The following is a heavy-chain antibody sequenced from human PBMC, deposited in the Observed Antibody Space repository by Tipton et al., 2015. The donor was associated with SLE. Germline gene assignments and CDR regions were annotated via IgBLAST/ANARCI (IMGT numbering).Heavy chain of an antibody. CDR1: GGSISSASYY. V-gene: IGHV4-61*05. J-gene: IGHJ4*02. CDR3: ARGWDYLDQAGIDY. D-gene: IGHD1-7*01. Sequence: LRLSCTVSGGSISSASYYWGWIRQPPGKGLEWIGYIYYSGSTNYNPSLKSRVTISVDTSKNQFSLKLSSVTAADTAVYYCARGWDYLDQAGIDYWGQGTLVTVSS. CDR2: IYYSGST.